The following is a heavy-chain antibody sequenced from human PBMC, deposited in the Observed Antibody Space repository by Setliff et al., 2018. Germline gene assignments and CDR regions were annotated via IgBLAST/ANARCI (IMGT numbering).Heavy chain of an antibody. CDR3: ARGRLGDGWLRFQSAGGMDV. Sequence: GGSLRLSCAASGYTSSSYAMTWVRQAPGKGLEWVSIISASGYTTHYADSVKGRFTISRDNSKNTLYLQMNSLRAEDTAVYYCARGRLGDGWLRFQSAGGMDVWGQGTTVTVSS. D-gene: IGHD5-12*01. J-gene: IGHJ6*02. CDR1: GYTSSSYA. V-gene: IGHV3-23*01. CDR2: ISASGYTT.